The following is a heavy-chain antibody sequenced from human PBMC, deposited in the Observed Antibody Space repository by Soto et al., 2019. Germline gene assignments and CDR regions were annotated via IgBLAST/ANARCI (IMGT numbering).Heavy chain of an antibody. CDR1: GFALSRFW. Sequence: GGSLRLSCAASGFALSRFWMNWVRHAPGKGLEWVANIKFDGSQRSYVDSVKGRFTIFRDNAGNSLHLQMDSLRVEDTAVYFCARDADYSGGDLWYDGYDLWGQGTMVTVSS. V-gene: IGHV3-7*01. D-gene: IGHD2-21*01. J-gene: IGHJ3*01. CDR2: IKFDGSQR. CDR3: ARDADYSGGDLWYDGYDL.